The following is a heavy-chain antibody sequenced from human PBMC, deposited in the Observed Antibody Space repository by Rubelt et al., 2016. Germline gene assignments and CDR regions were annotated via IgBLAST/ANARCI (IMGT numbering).Heavy chain of an antibody. J-gene: IGHJ4*02. CDR3: ARPEYSSSSTNLDY. V-gene: IGHV7-4-1*02. D-gene: IGHD6-6*01. CDR2: INTKTGNP. Sequence: VQLVQSGAEVKKPGASVKVSCKASGYTFTSYYMHWVRQAPGQGLEWMGWINTKTGNPTYAQGFPGRFVFSLDTSVSTAELQISSLKGEDTSVYYCARPEYSSSSTNLDYWGQGTLVTVSS. CDR1: GYTFTSYY.